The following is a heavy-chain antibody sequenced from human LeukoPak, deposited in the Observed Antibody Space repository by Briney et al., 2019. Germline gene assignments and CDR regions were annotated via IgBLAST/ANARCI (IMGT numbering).Heavy chain of an antibody. V-gene: IGHV1-2*02. J-gene: IGHJ4*02. CDR1: GYTFTGYY. D-gene: IGHD3-22*01. Sequence: ASVKVSCKASGYTFTGYYIHWVRQAPGQGLEWMGWINPNSGGTNYAQKFQGRVTMTRDTSISTAYMELSRLRSGDTAVYYCAKDIGDDSSGYNVSLALDYWGQGTLVTVSS. CDR2: INPNSGGT. CDR3: AKDIGDDSSGYNVSLALDY.